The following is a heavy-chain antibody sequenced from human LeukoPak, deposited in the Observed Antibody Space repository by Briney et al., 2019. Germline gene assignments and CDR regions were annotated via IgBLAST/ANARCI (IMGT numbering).Heavy chain of an antibody. Sequence: SQTLSLTCTVSGGSISSGDYYWSWIRQPPGKGLEWIGYIYYRGSTYYNPSLKSRVTISVDTSKNQFSLKLSSVTAADTAVYYCARDHIVVVTATQYYYYGMDVWGQGTTVTVSS. D-gene: IGHD2-21*02. CDR1: GGSISSGDYY. V-gene: IGHV4-30-4*01. J-gene: IGHJ6*02. CDR3: ARDHIVVVTATQYYYYGMDV. CDR2: IYYRGST.